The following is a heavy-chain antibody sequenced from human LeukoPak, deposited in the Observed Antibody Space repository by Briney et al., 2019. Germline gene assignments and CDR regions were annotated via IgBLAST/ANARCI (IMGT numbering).Heavy chain of an antibody. V-gene: IGHV1-18*01. CDR3: ASGPIEYCSGGSCYGLLVN. D-gene: IGHD2-15*01. Sequence: ASVKVSCKASGYTFTSYGISWVRQAPGQGLEWMGWISAYNGNTNYAQKLQGRVTMTTDTSTSTAYMELRSLRSDDTAVYYCASGPIEYCSGGSCYGLLVNWGQGTLVTVSS. CDR2: ISAYNGNT. J-gene: IGHJ4*02. CDR1: GYTFTSYG.